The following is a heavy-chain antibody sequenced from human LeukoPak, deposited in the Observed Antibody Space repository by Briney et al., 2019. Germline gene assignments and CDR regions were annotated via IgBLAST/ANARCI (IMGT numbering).Heavy chain of an antibody. CDR2: INPNSGGT. Sequence: AASVKVSCKASGYTFTGYYMHWVRQAPGQGLEWMGRINPNSGGTNYAQKFQGRVTMTRDTSTSTVYMELSSLRSEDTAVYYCARADLVRGVYYWGQGTLVTVSS. V-gene: IGHV1-2*06. J-gene: IGHJ4*02. CDR3: ARADLVRGVYY. CDR1: GYTFTGYY. D-gene: IGHD3-10*01.